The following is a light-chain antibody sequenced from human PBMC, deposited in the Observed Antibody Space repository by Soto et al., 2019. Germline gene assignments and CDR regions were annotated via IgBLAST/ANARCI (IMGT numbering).Light chain of an antibody. J-gene: IGKJ4*01. CDR3: QQTYSSLT. V-gene: IGKV1-39*01. Sequence: DIPMTQSPSSLSASVGDRVTITCRTSQSISSYVNWYQQKPGKAPKLLIYASSSLQSGVPSRFSGRRAGTDFTLTISSLQPEDFATYYCQQTYSSLTFGGGTKVEI. CDR1: QSISSY. CDR2: ASS.